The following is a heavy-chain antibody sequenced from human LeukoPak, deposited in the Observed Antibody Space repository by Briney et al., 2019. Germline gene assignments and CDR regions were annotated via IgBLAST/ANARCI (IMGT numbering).Heavy chain of an antibody. J-gene: IGHJ3*01. D-gene: IGHD3-10*01. CDR3: ARIGFGEATFAFDL. CDR1: GASITRGGYY. CDR2: IYHSGST. Sequence: SETLSLTCTVSGASITRGGYYWSWIRQYPGKGLEWIGHIYHSGSTHYNPSLKSQFTISVDTSKNQFSLKLSSVTAADTAVYYCARIGFGEATFAFDLWGQGTVVTVSS. V-gene: IGHV4-31*01.